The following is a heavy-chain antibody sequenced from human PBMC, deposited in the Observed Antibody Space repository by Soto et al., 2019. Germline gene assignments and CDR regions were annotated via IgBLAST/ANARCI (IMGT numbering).Heavy chain of an antibody. V-gene: IGHV3-43*01. Sequence: PGGSLRLSCAASGFTFDDYTMHWVRQAPGKGLEWVSLISWDGGSTYYADSVEGRFTISRDNSKNSLYLQMNSLRTEDTALYYCARTKTYNRIVVVPAAVHYYYYYGMDVWGQGTTVTVSS. D-gene: IGHD2-2*01. CDR1: GFTFDDYT. CDR2: ISWDGGST. CDR3: ARTKTYNRIVVVPAAVHYYYYYGMDV. J-gene: IGHJ6*02.